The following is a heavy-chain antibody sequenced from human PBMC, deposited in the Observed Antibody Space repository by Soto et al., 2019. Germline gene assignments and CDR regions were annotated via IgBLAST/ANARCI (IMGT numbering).Heavy chain of an antibody. CDR3: ARESLGYCSGGSCYSADY. Sequence: QVQLVQSGAEVKKPGASVKVSCKASGYTFTSYGISWVRQAPGQWLEWMGWISAYNGNTNYAQKLQGRVTMTTDTSTSTAYMELRSLRSDDTAVYYCARESLGYCSGGSCYSADYWGQGTLVTVSS. V-gene: IGHV1-18*01. D-gene: IGHD2-15*01. CDR2: ISAYNGNT. J-gene: IGHJ4*02. CDR1: GYTFTSYG.